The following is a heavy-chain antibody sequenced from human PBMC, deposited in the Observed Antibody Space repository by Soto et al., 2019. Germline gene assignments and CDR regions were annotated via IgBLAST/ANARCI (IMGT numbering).Heavy chain of an antibody. Sequence: ASVKVSFRASGYTFTSYYMHWVRQAPGQGLEWMGIINPSGGSTSYAQKFQGRVTMTRDTSTSTVYMELSSLRSEDTAVYYCARGVYKLYYDFWSGYYAFDYWGQGTLVTVSS. CDR1: GYTFTSYY. CDR2: INPSGGST. J-gene: IGHJ4*02. D-gene: IGHD3-3*01. CDR3: ARGVYKLYYDFWSGYYAFDY. V-gene: IGHV1-46*03.